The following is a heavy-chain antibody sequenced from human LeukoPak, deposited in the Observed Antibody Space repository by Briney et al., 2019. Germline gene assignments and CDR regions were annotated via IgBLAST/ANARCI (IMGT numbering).Heavy chain of an antibody. V-gene: IGHV3-23*01. J-gene: IGHJ4*02. CDR1: GFTFSSYA. CDR2: ISGSGGST. Sequence: PGGSLRLSCAASGFTFSSYAMSWVRQAPGKGLEWVSAISGSGGSTYYADSVKGRFTISRDNSKNTLYPQMNSLRAEDTAVYYCAKGYEYSSSPGGYWGQGTLVTVSS. CDR3: AKGYEYSSSPGGY. D-gene: IGHD6-6*01.